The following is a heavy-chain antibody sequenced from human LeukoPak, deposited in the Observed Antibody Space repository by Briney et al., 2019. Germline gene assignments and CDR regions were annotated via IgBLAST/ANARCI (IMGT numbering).Heavy chain of an antibody. CDR2: IYPDYSET. J-gene: IGHJ3*02. Sequence: PGESLKISCKGFGYSFTNYWIGWVRQMPGKGLEWMGIIYPDYSETTYSPSFQGQVTMSVDKSINTAYLQWSSLRASDTAVYYCARHTDGNDSDAFDIWGQGTMVAVSS. D-gene: IGHD2-8*02. V-gene: IGHV5-51*01. CDR1: GYSFTNYW. CDR3: ARHTDGNDSDAFDI.